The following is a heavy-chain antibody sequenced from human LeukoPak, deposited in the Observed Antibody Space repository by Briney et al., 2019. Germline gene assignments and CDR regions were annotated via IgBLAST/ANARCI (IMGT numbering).Heavy chain of an antibody. J-gene: IGHJ4*02. D-gene: IGHD1-26*01. V-gene: IGHV3-66*01. CDR3: AKGGGVGGTHYFDY. CDR1: GFTVSSNY. Sequence: GGSLRLSCAASGFTVSSNYMSWVRQAPGKGLEWVSVIYSGGSTYYADSVKGRFTISRDDSKNTLYLQMNSLRAEDTAVYYCAKGGGVGGTHYFDYWGQGTLVTVSS. CDR2: IYSGGST.